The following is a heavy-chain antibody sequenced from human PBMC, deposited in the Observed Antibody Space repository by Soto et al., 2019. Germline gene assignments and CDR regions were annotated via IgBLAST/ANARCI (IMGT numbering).Heavy chain of an antibody. D-gene: IGHD2-15*01. CDR2: TRNKANSYTT. CDR3: ARDLLGRGYYDF. J-gene: IGHJ4*02. Sequence: GGSLRLSCAASGLTFSDHYMDWVRQAPGKGLEWVGRTRNKANSYTTEYAASVKGRFTISRDDSKNSLYLQMNSLKTEDTAVYYCARDLLGRGYYDFWGQGTLVTVSS. V-gene: IGHV3-72*01. CDR1: GLTFSDHY.